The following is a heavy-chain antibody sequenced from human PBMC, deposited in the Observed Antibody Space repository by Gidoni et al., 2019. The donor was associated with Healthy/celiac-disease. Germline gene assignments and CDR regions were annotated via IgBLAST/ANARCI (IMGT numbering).Heavy chain of an antibody. CDR1: GGSIRSGGYY. CDR3: ASGGSIAVGGSFDY. Sequence: QVQLQESGPGLVKPSQTLSLTCTVSGGSIRSGGYYWSWIRQHPGKGLEWIGYIYYSGSTYYNPSLKSRVTISVDTSKNQFSLKLSSVTAADTAVYYCASGGSIAVGGSFDYWGQGTLVTVSS. CDR2: IYYSGST. V-gene: IGHV4-31*03. D-gene: IGHD6-19*01. J-gene: IGHJ4*02.